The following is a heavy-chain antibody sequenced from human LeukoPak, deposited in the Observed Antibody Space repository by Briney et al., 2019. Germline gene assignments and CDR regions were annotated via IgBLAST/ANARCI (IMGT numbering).Heavy chain of an antibody. J-gene: IGHJ3*02. CDR1: GFTFSSYG. CDR2: ISYDGSNK. V-gene: IGHV3-30*18. CDR3: AKALSSSSWFAVNAFDI. D-gene: IGHD6-13*01. Sequence: GGSLRLSCAASGFTFSSYGMHWVRQAPGKGLEWVAVISYDGSNKYYADSVKGRFTISRDNSKNTLYLQMNSLRAEDTAVYYCAKALSSSSWFAVNAFDIWGQGTMVTVSS.